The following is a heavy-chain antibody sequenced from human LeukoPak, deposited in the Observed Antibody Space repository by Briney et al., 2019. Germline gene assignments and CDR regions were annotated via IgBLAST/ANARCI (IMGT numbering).Heavy chain of an antibody. J-gene: IGHJ3*02. V-gene: IGHV1-46*01. CDR3: ARGTVTTTGIEPFDI. CDR2: INPSGGST. Sequence: ASVKVSCKASGYTFTSYYMHWVRQAPGQGPEWMGIINPSGGSTSYAQKFQGRVTMTRDTSTSTVYMEVSSLRSEDTAVYYCARGTVTTTGIEPFDIWGQGTKVTVSS. CDR1: GYTFTSYY. D-gene: IGHD4-17*01.